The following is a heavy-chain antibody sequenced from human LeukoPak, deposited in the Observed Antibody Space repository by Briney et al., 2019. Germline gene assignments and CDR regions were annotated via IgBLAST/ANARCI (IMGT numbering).Heavy chain of an antibody. J-gene: IGHJ4*02. Sequence: GGSLRLSCAASGFTFSSYAMHWVRQAPGKGLEWVSVIYSGGSTYYADSVKGRFTISRDNSKNTLYLQMNSLRAEDTAVYYCAREAISRHFDYWGQGTLVTVSS. CDR2: IYSGGST. CDR1: GFTFSSYA. V-gene: IGHV3-53*01. D-gene: IGHD3-9*01. CDR3: AREAISRHFDY.